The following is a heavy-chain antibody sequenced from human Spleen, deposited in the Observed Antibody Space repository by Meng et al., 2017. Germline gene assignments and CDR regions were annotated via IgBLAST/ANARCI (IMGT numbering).Heavy chain of an antibody. CDR3: ATIDYGEVFFVY. CDR1: GASIITGIYY. J-gene: IGHJ4*02. V-gene: IGHV4-30-4*02. Sequence: VPLQESAPQLVKPADTPSPPCPVSGASIITGIYYWSCIHQHPGKGLEWIGYIYGSGTTSYHPSLESPVTISMDTSKNQFSLRLGSVTAADTAVYYCATIDYGEVFFVYWGQGTLVTVSS. D-gene: IGHD4-17*01. CDR2: IYGSGTT.